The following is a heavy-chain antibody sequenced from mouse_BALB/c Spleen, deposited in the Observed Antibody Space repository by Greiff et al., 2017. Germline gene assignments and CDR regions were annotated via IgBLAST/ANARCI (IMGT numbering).Heavy chain of an antibody. CDR3: AREFLTTVVEGYFDV. CDR2: ISTYYGDA. D-gene: IGHD1-1*01. V-gene: IGHV1S137*01. J-gene: IGHJ1*01. CDR1: GYTFTDYA. Sequence: QVHVKQSGAELVRPGVSVKISCKGSGYTFTDYAMHWVKQSHAKSLEWIGVISTYYGDASYNQKFKGKATMTVDKSSSTAYMELARLTSEDSAIYYCAREFLTTVVEGYFDVWGAGTTVTVSS.